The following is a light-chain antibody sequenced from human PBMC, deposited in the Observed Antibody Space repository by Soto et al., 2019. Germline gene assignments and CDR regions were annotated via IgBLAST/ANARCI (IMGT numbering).Light chain of an antibody. CDR2: GVS. Sequence: QSALSHPASVSWSPGQVIAISCTGIITDIGAYNYVSWYQQHPGKAPKLLIYGVSSRPSGVSNRFSGSKSGNAAYLTISGLQADDEAEYYCSSYTSSITHYVFGTGTKVTVL. V-gene: IGLV2-14*01. CDR1: ITDIGAYNY. J-gene: IGLJ1*01. CDR3: SSYTSSITHYV.